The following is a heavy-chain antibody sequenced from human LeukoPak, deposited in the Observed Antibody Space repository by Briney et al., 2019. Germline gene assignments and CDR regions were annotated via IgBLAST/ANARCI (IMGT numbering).Heavy chain of an antibody. CDR2: IWYDGSNK. Sequence: AGGSLRLSCAASGFTLSSYGMHWVRQAPGKGLEWVAVIWYDGSNKYYADSVKGRFTISRDNSKNTLYLQMNSLRAEDTAVYYCARDPSYDYGDYAPQNWFDPWGQGTLVTVSS. D-gene: IGHD4-17*01. J-gene: IGHJ5*02. CDR3: ARDPSYDYGDYAPQNWFDP. V-gene: IGHV3-33*01. CDR1: GFTLSSYG.